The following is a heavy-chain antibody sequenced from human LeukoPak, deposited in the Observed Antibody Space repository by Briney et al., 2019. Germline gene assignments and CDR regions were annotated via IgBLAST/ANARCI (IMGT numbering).Heavy chain of an antibody. D-gene: IGHD1-26*01. CDR1: GFTFSNFW. V-gene: IGHV3-74*01. J-gene: IGHJ4*02. Sequence: GGSLRLSCAASGFTFSNFWMHWVRQAPGKGLVWVSHITSDGTTTAYADSVKGRFTISRDNAKNTLYLQMNSLRAEDTAVYYCARGIVGGTDYWGQGTLVTVSS. CDR3: ARGIVGGTDY. CDR2: ITSDGTTT.